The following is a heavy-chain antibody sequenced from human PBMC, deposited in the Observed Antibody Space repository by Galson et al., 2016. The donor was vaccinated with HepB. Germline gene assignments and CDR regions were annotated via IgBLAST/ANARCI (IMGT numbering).Heavy chain of an antibody. CDR3: ASADNYDASGTCHETFDI. V-gene: IGHV4-59*02. J-gene: IGHJ3*02. Sequence: TLSLTCTVSGGSVDNYYWGWIRQPPGRGLEWIGYISYSGSTNYDPSLKSRVTVSVDTYKNQFSLRLNSVTAADTAVYYCASADNYDASGTCHETFDIWGQGTVVTVSS. CDR2: ISYSGST. D-gene: IGHD3-10*01. CDR1: GGSVDNYY.